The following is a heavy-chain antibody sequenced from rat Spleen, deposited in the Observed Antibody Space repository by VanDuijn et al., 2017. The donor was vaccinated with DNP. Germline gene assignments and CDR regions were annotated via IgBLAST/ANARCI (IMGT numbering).Heavy chain of an antibody. CDR1: GFTFSDYY. J-gene: IGHJ2*01. Sequence: EVQLVESGGGLVQPGRSLILSCVVSGFTFSDYYMAWVRQAPTKGLELVAYISYFGDNTYSGDSVKGRFTISRDNAKSTLYLQMNSLRSEDMATYYCARHGRRVFDYWGQGVMVTVSS. CDR3: ARHGRRVFDY. V-gene: IGHV5-22*01. CDR2: ISYFGDNT. D-gene: IGHD1-11*01.